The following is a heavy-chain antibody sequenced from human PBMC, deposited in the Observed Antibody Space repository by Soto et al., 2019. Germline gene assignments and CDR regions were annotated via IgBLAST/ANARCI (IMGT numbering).Heavy chain of an antibody. CDR1: GFTFSSYA. V-gene: IGHV3-23*01. Sequence: EVQLLESGGGLVQPGGSLRLSCAASGFTFSSYAMSWVRQAPGKGLEWVSAISGSGGSTYYADSVKGRFTISRDNSKNTLYLQMNSLRAEDTAVYYCAKDPEDYYYSSGYYFDYWGQGTLVTVSS. CDR2: ISGSGGST. D-gene: IGHD3-22*01. J-gene: IGHJ4*02. CDR3: AKDPEDYYYSSGYYFDY.